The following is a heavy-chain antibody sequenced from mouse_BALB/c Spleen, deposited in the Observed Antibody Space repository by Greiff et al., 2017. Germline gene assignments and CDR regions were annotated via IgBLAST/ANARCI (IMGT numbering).Heavy chain of an antibody. D-gene: IGHD2-1*01. Sequence: EVQLVESGGGLVKPGGSLKLSCAASGFTFSSYAMSWVRQTPEKRLEWVATISSGGSYTYYPDSVKGRFTISRDNAKNTLYLQMSSLRSEDTAMYYCARLPSYGNYVGWYFDVWGAGTTVTVSS. CDR2: ISSGGSYT. J-gene: IGHJ1*01. CDR1: GFTFSSYA. CDR3: ARLPSYGNYVGWYFDV. V-gene: IGHV5-9-3*01.